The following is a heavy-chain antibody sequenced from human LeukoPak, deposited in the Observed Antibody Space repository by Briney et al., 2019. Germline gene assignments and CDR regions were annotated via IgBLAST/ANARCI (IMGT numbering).Heavy chain of an antibody. Sequence: GGSLRLSCAASGFTFSSYGMHWVRQAPGKGLEWVAFIRYDESNKYYADSVKGRFTISRDNSKNTLYLQMNSLRAEDTAVYYCAKHGGGQIYYYYMDVWGKGTTVTVSS. CDR2: IRYDESNK. J-gene: IGHJ6*03. V-gene: IGHV3-30*02. CDR1: GFTFSSYG. D-gene: IGHD2-15*01. CDR3: AKHGGGQIYYYYMDV.